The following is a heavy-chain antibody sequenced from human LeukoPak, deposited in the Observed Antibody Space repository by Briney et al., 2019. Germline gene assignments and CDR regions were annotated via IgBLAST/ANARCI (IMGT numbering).Heavy chain of an antibody. D-gene: IGHD5-12*01. CDR1: GGSISSSNW. CDR3: ARDYSVDIVATIRRYYFDY. CDR2: IYHSGST. Sequence: PSETLSLTCAVSGGSISSSNWWSWVRQPPGKGLEWIGEIYHSGSTNYNPSLKSRVTISVDKSKNQFSLKLSSVTAADTAVYYCARDYSVDIVATIRRYYFDYWGQGTLVTVSS. J-gene: IGHJ4*02. V-gene: IGHV4-4*02.